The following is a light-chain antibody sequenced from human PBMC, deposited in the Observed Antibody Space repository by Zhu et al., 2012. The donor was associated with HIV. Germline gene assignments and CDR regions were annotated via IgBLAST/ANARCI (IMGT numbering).Light chain of an antibody. J-gene: IGKJ3*01. CDR3: QQLYTYPLFT. V-gene: IGKV1-9*01. CDR2: DAS. Sequence: DFQLTQSPSFLSASVGDRVTTTCRASEPIAKDLAWYQHKPGKAPKLLIYDASTLQSGVPSTFSGSGSGTEFTLTISSLQPEDFAIYYCQQLYTYPLFTFGPGTKVDIK. CDR1: EPIAKD.